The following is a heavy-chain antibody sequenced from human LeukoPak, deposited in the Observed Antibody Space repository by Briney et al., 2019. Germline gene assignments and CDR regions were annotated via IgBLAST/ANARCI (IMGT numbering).Heavy chain of an antibody. Sequence: SGPTLVNPTETLTLTCTFSGFSLSSVGVGVAWIRQPPGKALEWLAFIYWDDDKRYSPSLKSRLTITKDTSKNQVVLTMTNMDPVDTATYYCAYSWLLLINDFWGQGTLVTVSS. CDR1: GFSLSSVGVG. D-gene: IGHD3-22*01. CDR2: IYWDDDK. CDR3: AYSWLLLINDF. J-gene: IGHJ4*02. V-gene: IGHV2-5*02.